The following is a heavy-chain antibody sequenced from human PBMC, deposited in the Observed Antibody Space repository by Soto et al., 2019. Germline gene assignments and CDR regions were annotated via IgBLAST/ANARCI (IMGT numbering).Heavy chain of an antibody. V-gene: IGHV3-21*01. J-gene: IGHJ4*02. CDR2: ISSSTSYM. Sequence: EVQLVESGGGLVKPGGSLRLSCAASGFTFSSYSMNWVRQAPGKGLEWVSSISSSTSYMYYADSVKGRFTISRDNATNSLYLQMNSLRAEDTAVYYFARFRRDGYNLDYGGPGALVTVSS. D-gene: IGHD5-12*01. CDR3: ARFRRDGYNLDY. CDR1: GFTFSSYS.